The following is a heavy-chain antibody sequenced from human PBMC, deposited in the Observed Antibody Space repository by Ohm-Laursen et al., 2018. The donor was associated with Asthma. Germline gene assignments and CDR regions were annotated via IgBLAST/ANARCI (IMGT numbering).Heavy chain of an antibody. V-gene: IGHV3-30-3*01. CDR2: ISYDGSNK. J-gene: IGHJ3*02. Sequence: SLRLSCSASGFTFSSYAMHWVRQAPGKGLEWVAVISYDGSNKYRADSVKGRFTISRDNSKNTLYLQMNSLRAEDTAVYYCAREASGGSYYFDAFDIWGQGTMVTVSS. CDR3: AREASGGSYYFDAFDI. CDR1: GFTFSSYA. D-gene: IGHD1-26*01.